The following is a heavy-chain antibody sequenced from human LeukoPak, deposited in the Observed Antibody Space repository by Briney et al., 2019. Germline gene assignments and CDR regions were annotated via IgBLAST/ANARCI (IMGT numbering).Heavy chain of an antibody. CDR3: ARGGFLEWYVSDAFDI. CDR2: INHSGST. Sequence: PSETLSLTCAVYGGSFSGYYWSWIRQPPGKGLEWIGEINHSGSTNYNPSLKSRVTISVDTSKNQFSLKLSSVTAADTAVYYCARGGFLEWYVSDAFDIWGQGTMVTVSS. D-gene: IGHD3-3*01. CDR1: GGSFSGYY. V-gene: IGHV4-34*01. J-gene: IGHJ3*02.